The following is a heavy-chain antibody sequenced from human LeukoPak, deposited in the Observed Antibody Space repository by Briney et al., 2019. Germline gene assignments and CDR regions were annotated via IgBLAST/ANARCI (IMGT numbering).Heavy chain of an antibody. CDR3: ARKRYCSGGSCHNWFDP. D-gene: IGHD2-15*01. V-gene: IGHV1-46*01. CDR2: INPSGGST. J-gene: IGHJ5*02. Sequence: GASVKVSCKASGGTFSSYAISWVRQAPGQGLEWMGIINPSGGSTSYAQKFQGRVTMTRDTSTSTVYMELSSLRSEDTAVYYCARKRYCSGGSCHNWFDPWGQGTLVTVSS. CDR1: GGTFSSYA.